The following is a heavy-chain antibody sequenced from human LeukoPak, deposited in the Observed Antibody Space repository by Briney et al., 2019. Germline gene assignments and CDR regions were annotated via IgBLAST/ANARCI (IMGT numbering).Heavy chain of an antibody. V-gene: IGHV3-23*01. CDR3: AKDGPASWGYFDY. J-gene: IGHJ4*02. Sequence: PGGSLRLSCAASALRFSNYAMNWVRQAPGKGLEWVSTISSSGSSTYYADSVRGRFTISRDNSKNTLYLQMNSLRAEDTAVYYCAKDGPASWGYFDYWGQGTLVTVSS. D-gene: IGHD7-27*01. CDR1: ALRFSNYA. CDR2: ISSSGSST.